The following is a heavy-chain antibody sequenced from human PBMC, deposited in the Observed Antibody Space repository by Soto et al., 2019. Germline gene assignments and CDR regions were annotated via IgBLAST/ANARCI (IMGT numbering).Heavy chain of an antibody. V-gene: IGHV4-31*03. CDR2: IFYSGST. J-gene: IGHJ4*02. D-gene: IGHD2-15*01. Sequence: QVQLQESGPGLVKPSQTLSLTCTVSGGSISSGNYYWSWIRQHPGKGLEWIGYIFYSGSTYYNPSLMRRVTISVDTSKNQFSLKLSSVTAADTAVYYCARGGSGDIVVVAAIAYWGQGTLVTVSS. CDR1: GGSISSGNYY. CDR3: ARGGSGDIVVVAAIAY.